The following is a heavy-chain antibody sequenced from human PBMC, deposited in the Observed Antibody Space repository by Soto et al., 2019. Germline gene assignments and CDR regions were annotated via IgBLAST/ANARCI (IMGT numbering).Heavy chain of an antibody. D-gene: IGHD4-17*01. CDR2: ISSSSSTI. V-gene: IGHV3-48*01. CDR1: GFIFSSYS. Sequence: GGSLRLSCAASGFIFSSYSMNWVRQAPGKGLEWVSYISSSSSTIYYADSVKGRFTISRDNAKNSLYLQMNSLRAEDTAVYYCARAPLRERISHDYGDRDPFDYWGQGTLVTVSS. CDR3: ARAPLRERISHDYGDRDPFDY. J-gene: IGHJ4*02.